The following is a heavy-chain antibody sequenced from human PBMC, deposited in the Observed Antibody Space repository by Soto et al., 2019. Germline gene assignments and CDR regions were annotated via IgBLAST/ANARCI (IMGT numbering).Heavy chain of an antibody. CDR2: IIPIFGTA. V-gene: IGHV1-69*01. CDR1: GGTFSSYA. D-gene: IGHD3-10*01. J-gene: IGHJ6*02. CDR3: ARTQIWFGDSRDYYGMDV. Sequence: QVPLVQSGAEVKKPGSSVKVSCKASGGTFSSYAISWVRQAPGQGLEWMGGIIPIFGTANYAQKFQGRVTITADESTSTAYMELSSLRSEDTAVYYCARTQIWFGDSRDYYGMDVWGQGTTVTVSS.